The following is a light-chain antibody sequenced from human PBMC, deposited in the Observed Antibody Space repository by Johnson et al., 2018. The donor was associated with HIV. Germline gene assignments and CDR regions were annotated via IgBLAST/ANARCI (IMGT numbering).Light chain of an antibody. Sequence: QSVLTQPPSVSAAPGQKVTISCSGSSSNIGNNYVSWYQQLPGTAPKLLIYANTKRPSGIPDRFSGSKSGPSATLGITGLQTGDEADYYCGTWDSSLSAYVFGTGTKVTVL. CDR3: GTWDSSLSAYV. V-gene: IGLV1-51*01. J-gene: IGLJ1*01. CDR1: SSNIGNNY. CDR2: ANT.